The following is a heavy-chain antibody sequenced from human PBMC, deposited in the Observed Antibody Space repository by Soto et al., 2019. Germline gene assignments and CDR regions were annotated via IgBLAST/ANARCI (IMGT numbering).Heavy chain of an antibody. J-gene: IGHJ6*03. V-gene: IGHV3-33*01. CDR3: ARGPRSSGALTYYYYMDV. D-gene: IGHD3-10*01. CDR1: GFTFSSYG. CDR2: IWYDGSNK. Sequence: GGSLRLSCAASGFTFSSYGMHWVRQAPGKGLEWVAVIWYDGSNKYYADSVKGRFTISRENSKNTLYLQMNSLRAEDTAVYYCARGPRSSGALTYYYYMDVWGKGTTVTVSS.